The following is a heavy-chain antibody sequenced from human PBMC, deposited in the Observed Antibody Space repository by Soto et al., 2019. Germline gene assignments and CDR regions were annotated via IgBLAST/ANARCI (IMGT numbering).Heavy chain of an antibody. Sequence: QVQLVESGGALVKPGGSLRLSCAASGFTSWDYDMSWIRQAPGKGLEWASYISRSGNTMYYGDYVKGRFTISKDNAENSVFLQMISLGAEDTAVYYCVREGRSSTSCNTGCAFDIWGQGTMVPVSS. D-gene: IGHD2-2*02. V-gene: IGHV3-11*01. CDR1: GFTSWDYD. CDR2: ISRSGNTM. J-gene: IGHJ3*02. CDR3: VREGRSSTSCNTGCAFDI.